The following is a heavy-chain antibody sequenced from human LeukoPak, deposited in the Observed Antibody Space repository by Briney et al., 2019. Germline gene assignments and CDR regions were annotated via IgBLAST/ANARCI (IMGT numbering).Heavy chain of an antibody. Sequence: GGSLRLSCAASGLAFSTSWMTWVRQAPGKGLEWVANIKQDGSDKYYVDSVKGRFTISRDNAKNSLYLQMDSLRAEDTAVYYCVRDNPRCCGVVPANIDDLWGQGTLVTVSS. CDR3: VRDNPRCCGVVPANIDDL. CDR1: GLAFSTSW. D-gene: IGHD2-21*02. J-gene: IGHJ5*02. CDR2: IKQDGSDK. V-gene: IGHV3-7*01.